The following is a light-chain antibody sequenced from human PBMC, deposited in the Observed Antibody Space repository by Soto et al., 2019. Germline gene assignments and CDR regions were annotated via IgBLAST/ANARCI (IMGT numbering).Light chain of an antibody. CDR1: QSISSSS. V-gene: IGKV3-20*01. CDR3: QQYGSSPWT. Sequence: EIVLTQSPGTLSLSPGERATLSCRASQSISSSSLAWYQQKPGQAPRLLIYGASSRATGIPDRFSGSGSRTDFTLTISGLEPEDFAVYYCQQYGSSPWTFGQGTKVEIK. J-gene: IGKJ1*01. CDR2: GAS.